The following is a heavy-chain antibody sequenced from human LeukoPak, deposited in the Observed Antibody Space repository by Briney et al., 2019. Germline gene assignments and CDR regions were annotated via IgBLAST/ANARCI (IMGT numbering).Heavy chain of an antibody. CDR3: AKSQRGYYPRGTYYYYMDV. D-gene: IGHD1-26*01. CDR1: GFTFSSYA. Sequence: PGGSLRLSCAASGFTFSSYAMSWVRQAPGKGLEWVSAISGSGDITYYADSVKGRFTISRDNSKKTLYLQMNSLRAEDTAVYYCAKSQRGYYPRGTYYYYMDVWGKGTTVTVSS. CDR2: ISGSGDIT. J-gene: IGHJ6*03. V-gene: IGHV3-23*01.